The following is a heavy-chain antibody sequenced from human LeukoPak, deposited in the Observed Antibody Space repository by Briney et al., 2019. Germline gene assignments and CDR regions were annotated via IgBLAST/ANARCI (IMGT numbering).Heavy chain of an antibody. CDR1: GYSISSGYC. V-gene: IGHV4-38-2*02. Sequence: SETLSLTCTVSGYSISSGYCWGWIRQPAGKGLEWIGEINHSGSTNYNPSLKSRVTISVDTSKNQFSLKLSSVTAADTAVYYCVRLFGSGGGDYWGQGTLVTVSS. CDR2: INHSGST. D-gene: IGHD3-16*01. J-gene: IGHJ4*02. CDR3: VRLFGSGGGDY.